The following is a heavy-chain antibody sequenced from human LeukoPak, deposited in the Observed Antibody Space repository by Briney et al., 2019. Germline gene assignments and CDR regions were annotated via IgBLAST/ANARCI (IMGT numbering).Heavy chain of an antibody. Sequence: GGSLRLSCAASGFTFSSYEMNWVRQAPGKGLEWVSYISSSGSTIYYADSVKGRFTISRDNAKNSLYLQMNSLRAEDTAVYYCARGMEYYYGSGSYYNPIDYWGQGTLVTVSS. CDR3: ARGMEYYYGSGSYYNPIDY. V-gene: IGHV3-48*03. D-gene: IGHD3-10*01. CDR2: ISSSGSTI. CDR1: GFTFSSYE. J-gene: IGHJ4*02.